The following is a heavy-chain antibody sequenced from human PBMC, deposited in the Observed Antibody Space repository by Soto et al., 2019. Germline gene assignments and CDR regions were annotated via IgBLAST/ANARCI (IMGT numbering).Heavy chain of an antibody. V-gene: IGHV3-21*04. Sequence: PGGSLRLSCAASGLTFSTYSMNWVRQAPGKGLEWVSSISSSSSYTYYADSVKGRFTISRDNSKNTLYLQMNSLRAEDTAVYYCARRSSGWYFDYWGQGTLVTVSS. CDR1: GLTFSTYS. CDR2: ISSSSSYT. J-gene: IGHJ4*02. D-gene: IGHD6-19*01. CDR3: ARRSSGWYFDY.